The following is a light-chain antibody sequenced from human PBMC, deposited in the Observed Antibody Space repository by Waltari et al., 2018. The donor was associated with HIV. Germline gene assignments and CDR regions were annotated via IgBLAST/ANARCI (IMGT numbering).Light chain of an antibody. J-gene: IGLJ2*01. CDR2: RDT. CDR3: ATWDDSLNGVL. V-gene: IGLV1-47*01. CDR1: SSNIGSNS. Sequence: SVLTQPPSASGTPGQKVTISCSGSSSNIGSNSVFWYQQLPGAAPKLLIYRDTQRPSGVPDRFSVSKSGTSASLAISGLRSEDEAVYSCATWDDSLNGVLFGGGT.